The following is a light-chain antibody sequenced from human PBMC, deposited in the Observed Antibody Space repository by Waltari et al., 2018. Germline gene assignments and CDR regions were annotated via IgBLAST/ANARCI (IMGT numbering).Light chain of an antibody. V-gene: IGKV3-20*01. CDR1: QSVGDND. J-gene: IGKJ4*01. CDR2: GAS. CDR3: QQYTTSPPT. Sequence: EIVLTQSPGTLSLSPGESAILSCRASQSVGDNDVAWYQQKPGQAPRLLIDGASFRAAGIPDRFSGSGSGTDFSLTIYGLEPEDFAVYFCQQYTTSPPTFGGGTKVGIK.